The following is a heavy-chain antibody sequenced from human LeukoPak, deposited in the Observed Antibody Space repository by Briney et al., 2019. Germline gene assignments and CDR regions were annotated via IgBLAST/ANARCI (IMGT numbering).Heavy chain of an antibody. J-gene: IGHJ6*03. D-gene: IGHD6-19*01. CDR1: GFTFDDYA. CDR2: ISGDGGST. V-gene: IGHV3-43*02. CDR3: AKDTTSGWYRDYYYYMDV. Sequence: GGSLRLSCAGSGFTFDDYAMHWVRQAPGKGLQWVSLISGDGGSTYYADSVKGRFTISRDNSKNSLYLQMNSLRTEDTALYYCAKDTTSGWYRDYYYYMDVWGKGTTVTVSS.